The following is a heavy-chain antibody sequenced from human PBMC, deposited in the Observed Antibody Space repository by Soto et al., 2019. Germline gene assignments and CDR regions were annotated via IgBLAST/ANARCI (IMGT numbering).Heavy chain of an antibody. D-gene: IGHD6-13*01. CDR1: GGSFSGYY. Sequence: SETLSLTCAVYGGSFSGYYWSWIRQPPGKGLEWIGEINHSGSTNYNPSLKSRVTISVDTSKNQFSLKLSSVTAADTAVYYCARGQGGYSSSWYPEYFQHWGQGTLVTVSS. CDR3: ARGQGGYSSSWYPEYFQH. CDR2: INHSGST. J-gene: IGHJ1*01. V-gene: IGHV4-34*01.